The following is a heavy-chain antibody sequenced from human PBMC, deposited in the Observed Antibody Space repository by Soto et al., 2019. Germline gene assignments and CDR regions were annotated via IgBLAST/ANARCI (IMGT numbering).Heavy chain of an antibody. CDR3: ARDTSGSFDL. CDR1: GFTFSTYT. Sequence: PGGSLRLSCAASGFTFSTYTMNWVRQAPGKGLEWVSSISSSSAYIYYADSVKGRFTISRDKNSLYLQMSSLRGEDTAVYYCARDTSGSFDLWGQGTLVTVSS. V-gene: IGHV3-21*01. CDR2: ISSSSAYI. J-gene: IGHJ4*02.